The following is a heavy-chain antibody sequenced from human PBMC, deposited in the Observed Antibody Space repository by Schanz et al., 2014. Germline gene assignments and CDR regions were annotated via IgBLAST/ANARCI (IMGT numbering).Heavy chain of an antibody. CDR1: GFTFRGYA. CDR3: AKGRFGELSAFDI. J-gene: IGHJ3*02. Sequence: EVQLLESGGGLVQPGGSLRLSCAASGFTFRGYAMSWVRQAPGRGLEWVSSISYGTSYIYYAESVKGRFTISRDNAKNSLYLQMNGLRAEDTAVYYCAKGRFGELSAFDIWGQGTMVTVSS. CDR2: ISYGTSYI. V-gene: IGHV3-21*01. D-gene: IGHD3-10*01.